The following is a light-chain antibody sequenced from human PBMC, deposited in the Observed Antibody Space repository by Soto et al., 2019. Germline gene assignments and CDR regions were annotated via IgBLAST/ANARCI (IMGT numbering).Light chain of an antibody. CDR1: QSVSTH. J-gene: IGKJ4*02. Sequence: EIVLTQSPTTLSLSPGETATLSCRVSQSVSTHLAWYQQKPGQPPRLLIYDASKRATGIPARFSGSGSGTDFTLIISSLEPEDFAVYYCQQRGTWVTFGGGTKVEIK. CDR3: QQRGTWVT. V-gene: IGKV3-11*01. CDR2: DAS.